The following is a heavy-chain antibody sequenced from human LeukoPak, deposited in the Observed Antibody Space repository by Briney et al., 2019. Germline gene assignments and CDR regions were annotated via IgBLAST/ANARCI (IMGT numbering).Heavy chain of an antibody. V-gene: IGHV3-21*04. Sequence: GGSLRLSCAASGFTFSSYSMNWVRQAPGKGLEWVSSISSSSSYIYYADSVKGRFTISRDNAKNSLYLQMNSLRAEDTAVYYCAKEYSGWPTDYWGQGTLVTVSS. CDR3: AKEYSGWPTDY. CDR2: ISSSSSYI. D-gene: IGHD5-12*01. J-gene: IGHJ4*02. CDR1: GFTFSSYS.